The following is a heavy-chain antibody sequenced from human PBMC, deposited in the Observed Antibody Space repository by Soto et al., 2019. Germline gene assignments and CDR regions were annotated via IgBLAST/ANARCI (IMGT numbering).Heavy chain of an antibody. CDR3: ANHIKLLRLSWFEP. Sequence: GGSLRLSCAASGFTFSSYAMHWVRQAPGKGLGWVSAISGSGGSTYYADSVKGRFTISRDNSKDTLYLQMNGLRAEDTAVYYCANHIKLLRLSWFEPGGQGTLVTVSS. D-gene: IGHD2-15*01. J-gene: IGHJ5*02. V-gene: IGHV3-23*01. CDR1: GFTFSSYA. CDR2: ISGSGGST.